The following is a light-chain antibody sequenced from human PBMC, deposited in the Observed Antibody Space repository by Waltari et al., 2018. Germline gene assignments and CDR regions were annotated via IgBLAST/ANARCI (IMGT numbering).Light chain of an antibody. J-gene: IGLJ3*02. Sequence: QSALTQPRSLSGSPCQSVTISCTGTRSDVGGTPSVPWYQQHPGKAPKLMIYDVSKRPSGVPDRFSGSKSGNTASLTISGLQAEDEADYYCCSYAGSYTWVFGGGTKLTVL. CDR1: RSDVGGTPS. V-gene: IGLV2-11*01. CDR2: DVS. CDR3: CSYAGSYTWV.